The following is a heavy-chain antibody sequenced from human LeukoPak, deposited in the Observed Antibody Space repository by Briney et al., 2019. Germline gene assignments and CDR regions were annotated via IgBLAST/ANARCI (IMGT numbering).Heavy chain of an antibody. J-gene: IGHJ4*02. CDR2: IGNKASNYAT. CDR3: AGNYDSWTGLNY. D-gene: IGHD3-3*01. CDR1: GFTFIGSA. V-gene: IGHV3-73*01. Sequence: GGSLRLSCAASGFTFIGSAMHWVRQASGKGLEWVGHIGNKASNYATDYAPSLKGRFTISRDDSKDTAYLQVNSLKPEDTAVYYCAGNYDSWTGLNYWGLGTLVTVSS.